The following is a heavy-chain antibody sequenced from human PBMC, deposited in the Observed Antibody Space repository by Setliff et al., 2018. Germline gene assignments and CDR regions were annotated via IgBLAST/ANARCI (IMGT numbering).Heavy chain of an antibody. D-gene: IGHD1-20*01. CDR3: ARYNWNTNWFDP. J-gene: IGHJ5*02. CDR2: ISAYNGNT. Sequence: GASVKVSCKASGYTFTSYGISWVRQAPGQGLEWMGWISAYNGNTNYAQKLQGRVTMTTDTSTSTAYMELRSLRSEDTALYYCARYNWNTNWFDPWGQGTLVTVSS. V-gene: IGHV1-18*01. CDR1: GYTFTSYG.